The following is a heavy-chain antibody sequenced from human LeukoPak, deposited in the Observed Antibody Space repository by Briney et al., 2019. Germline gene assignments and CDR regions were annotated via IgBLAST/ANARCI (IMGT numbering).Heavy chain of an antibody. J-gene: IGHJ4*02. CDR2: INHSGST. Sequence: SETLSLTCAVYGGSFSGYYWSWIRQPPGKGLEWIGEINHSGSTNYNPSLKSRVTISVDTSKNQFSLKLSSVTAADTAVYYCARDGGLDTAMEQTLDYWGQGTLVTVSS. V-gene: IGHV4-34*01. CDR3: ARDGGLDTAMEQTLDY. CDR1: GGSFSGYY. D-gene: IGHD5-18*01.